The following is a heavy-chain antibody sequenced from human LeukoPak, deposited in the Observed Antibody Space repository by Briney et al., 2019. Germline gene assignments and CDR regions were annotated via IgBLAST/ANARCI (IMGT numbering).Heavy chain of an antibody. CDR2: IIPIFGTA. CDR3: ARSYYYDSSGYPNDAFDI. J-gene: IGHJ3*02. CDR1: GGTFSSYA. V-gene: IGHV1-69*13. Sequence: SVKVSCKASGGTFSSYAISWVRQAPGQGLEWMGGIIPIFGTANYAQKFQGRVTFTADESTSTAYMELSSLRSEDTAVYYCARSYYYDSSGYPNDAFDIWGQGTMVTVSS. D-gene: IGHD3-22*01.